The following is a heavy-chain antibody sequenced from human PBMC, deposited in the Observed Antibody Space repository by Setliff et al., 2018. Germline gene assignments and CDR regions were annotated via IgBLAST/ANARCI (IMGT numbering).Heavy chain of an antibody. J-gene: IGHJ3*01. CDR2: IRSKPNSYAT. Sequence: PGGSLRLSCAASGFTFGGSAIHWVRQASGKGLEWVGRIRSKPNSYATAYAAPVKGRFTISRDDSKNTLYLQMHSLKTEDTAVYYCTTDPSPTFGGVIGAAFDFWGQGTMVTVSS. CDR3: TTDPSPTFGGVIGAAFDF. V-gene: IGHV3-73*01. D-gene: IGHD3-16*01. CDR1: GFTFGGSA.